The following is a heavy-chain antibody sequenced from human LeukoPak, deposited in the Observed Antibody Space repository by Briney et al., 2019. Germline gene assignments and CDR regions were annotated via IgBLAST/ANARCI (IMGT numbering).Heavy chain of an antibody. Sequence: GGSLRLSCAASGFTVSSNYMSWVRQAPGKGLEWVANIKHDGSEKYYVDSVKGRFTISRDNAKNSLYLQMNSLRAEDTAVYYCARDSFDYWGQGTLVTVSS. V-gene: IGHV3-7*05. CDR3: ARDSFDY. CDR2: IKHDGSEK. CDR1: GFTVSSNY. J-gene: IGHJ4*02.